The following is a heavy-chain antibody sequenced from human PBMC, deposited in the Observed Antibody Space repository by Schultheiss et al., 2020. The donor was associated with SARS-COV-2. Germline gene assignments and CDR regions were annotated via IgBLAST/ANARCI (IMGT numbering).Heavy chain of an antibody. CDR2: IHYSGST. CDR3: ARTPYDSSGYYPDY. V-gene: IGHV4-59*01. D-gene: IGHD3-22*01. J-gene: IGHJ4*02. Sequence: SETLSLTCTVSGGSISSYYWSWIRQPPGKGLEWIGYIHYSGSTNYNPSLKSRVTISVDTSKNQFSLKLSSVTAADTDVYYCARTPYDSSGYYPDYWGQGTLVTVAS. CDR1: GGSISSYY.